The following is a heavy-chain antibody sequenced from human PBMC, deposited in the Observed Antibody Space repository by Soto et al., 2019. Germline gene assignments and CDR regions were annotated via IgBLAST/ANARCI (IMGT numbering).Heavy chain of an antibody. V-gene: IGHV1-58*01. Sequence: SVKVSCKASGFTFTSSAVQWVRQARGQRLEWIGWIVVGSGNTNYAQKFQERVTITRDMSTSTAYMELSSLRSEDTAVYYCAAAIFPHYYDGSGYPGPLDYWGQGTLVTVSS. CDR2: IVVGSGNT. J-gene: IGHJ4*02. D-gene: IGHD3-22*01. CDR1: GFTFTSSA. CDR3: AAAIFPHYYDGSGYPGPLDY.